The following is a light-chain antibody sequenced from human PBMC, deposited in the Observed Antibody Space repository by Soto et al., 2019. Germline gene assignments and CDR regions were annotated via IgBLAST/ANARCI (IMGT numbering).Light chain of an antibody. J-gene: IGKJ5*01. Sequence: EIVMTQSPATLSVSAGERATLSCRASESVGGNLAWYQQKPGQAPRLLIYDTASRATAIPARFSGSGSGTEFTLTISSLQSEDFVVYYCQQYSKWPTFGQGTRLEIK. CDR3: QQYSKWPT. CDR1: ESVGGN. CDR2: DTA. V-gene: IGKV3-15*01.